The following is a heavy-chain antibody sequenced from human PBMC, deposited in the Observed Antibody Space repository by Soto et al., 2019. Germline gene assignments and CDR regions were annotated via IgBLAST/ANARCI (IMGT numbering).Heavy chain of an antibody. V-gene: IGHV4-59*01. D-gene: IGHD1-26*01. CDR1: GGSISSYY. Sequence: LSLTCTVSGGSISSYYWSWIRQPPGKGLEWIGYIYYSGSTNYNPSLKSRVTISVDTSKNQFSLKLSSVTAADTAVYYCARESMVGAYLTQCQVEGALDSWGQGTMVTVSS. CDR3: ARESMVGAYLTQCQVEGALDS. CDR2: IYYSGST. J-gene: IGHJ3*02.